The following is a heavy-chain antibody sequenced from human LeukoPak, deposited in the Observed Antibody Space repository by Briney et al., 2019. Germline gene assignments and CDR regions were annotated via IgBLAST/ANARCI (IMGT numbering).Heavy chain of an antibody. J-gene: IGHJ4*02. CDR1: GGTFSSYA. V-gene: IGHV1-69*05. CDR3: AAEDSGSYLSYFDY. D-gene: IGHD1-26*01. Sequence: GSSVKVSCKASGGTFSSYAISWVRQAPGQGLEWMGRIIPIFGTANYAQKFQGRVTITTDESTSTAYMELSSLRSEDTAVYYCAAEDSGSYLSYFDYWGQGTLVTVSS. CDR2: IIPIFGTA.